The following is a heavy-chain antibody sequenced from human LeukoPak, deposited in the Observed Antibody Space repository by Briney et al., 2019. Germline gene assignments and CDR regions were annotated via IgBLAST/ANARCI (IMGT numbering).Heavy chain of an antibody. D-gene: IGHD6-19*01. CDR1: GIALGSFG. Sequence: GGSLRLSCAASGIALGSFGMHWVRQPPGKGLEWVALISHDGRNTNYADSVRGRLTISRDNARNRLYLQMSSLRPEDTAVYYCAKDTWSSGWYAIDYWGQGTLVTVSS. CDR2: ISHDGRNT. J-gene: IGHJ4*02. V-gene: IGHV3-30*18. CDR3: AKDTWSSGWYAIDY.